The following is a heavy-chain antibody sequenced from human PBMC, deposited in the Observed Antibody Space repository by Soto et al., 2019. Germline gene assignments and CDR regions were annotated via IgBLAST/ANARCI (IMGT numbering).Heavy chain of an antibody. J-gene: IGHJ1*01. D-gene: IGHD3-22*01. Sequence: QVQLQESGPGLVKPSQTLSLTCTVSGGSISSGDYYWSWIRQPPGKGLEWIGYIYYSGSTYYNPSLQSRVTISGDTSKNQFSLKLSSVSAADTAVYYCARARYDSSGYKYFQHWGQGTLVTVSS. CDR1: GGSISSGDYY. V-gene: IGHV4-30-4*01. CDR3: ARARYDSSGYKYFQH. CDR2: IYYSGST.